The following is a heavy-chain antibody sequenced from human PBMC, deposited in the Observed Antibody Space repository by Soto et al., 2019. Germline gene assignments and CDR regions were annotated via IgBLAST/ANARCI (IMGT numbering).Heavy chain of an antibody. CDR1: GFTFGTYA. J-gene: IGHJ4*02. Sequence: EVQLLESGGGLVQPGGSLRLSCAASGFTFGTYAMGWVRQAPGKGLEWVSAISGSGTSTYFADSVRGRFAASRDNSASTLYLQMNRLRAEDTAVYYCAKGGLWFGESQYYFDYWGQGTLVTVSS. CDR3: AKGGLWFGESQYYFDY. V-gene: IGHV3-23*01. D-gene: IGHD3-10*01. CDR2: ISGSGTST.